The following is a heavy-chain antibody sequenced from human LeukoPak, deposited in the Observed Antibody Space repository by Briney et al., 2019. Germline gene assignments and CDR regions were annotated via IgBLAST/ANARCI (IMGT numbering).Heavy chain of an antibody. CDR2: IYYSGST. D-gene: IGHD2-2*01. CDR3: ARAPVVPAYNWFDP. CDR1: GGSISSGDYY. Sequence: SETLSLTCTVSGGSISSGDYYWSWIRQPPGKGLEWIGYIYYSGSTYYNPSLKSRVTTSVDTSKNQFSLKLSSVTAADTAVYYCARAPVVPAYNWFDPWGQGTLVTVSS. J-gene: IGHJ5*02. V-gene: IGHV4-30-4*08.